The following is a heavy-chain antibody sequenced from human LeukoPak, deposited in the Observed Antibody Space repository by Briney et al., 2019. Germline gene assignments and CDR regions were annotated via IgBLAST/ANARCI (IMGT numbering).Heavy chain of an antibody. CDR2: IKQDGSEK. V-gene: IGHV3-7*01. J-gene: IGHJ4*02. D-gene: IGHD6-13*01. CDR3: ARAGGDSSSWYGGDY. Sequence: GGSLRLSCVASGFTFSSYSMNWIRQSPGKGLEWVANIKQDGSEKYYVDSVKGRFTISRDNAKNSLYLQMNSLRADDTAVYYCARAGGDSSSWYGGDYWGQGTLVTVSS. CDR1: GFTFSSYS.